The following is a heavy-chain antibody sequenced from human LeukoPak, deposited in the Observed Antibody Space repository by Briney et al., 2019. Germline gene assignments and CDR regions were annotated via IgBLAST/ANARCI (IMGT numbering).Heavy chain of an antibody. Sequence: KAGGSLRLSCAASGFTFSDYYMSWIRQAPGKGLEWVSYISSSGSTIYYADSVKGRLTISRDNAKNSLYLQMNSLRAEDTAVYYCARGFVTMIVVEDAFDIWGQGTMVTVSS. D-gene: IGHD3-22*01. CDR1: GFTFSDYY. CDR3: ARGFVTMIVVEDAFDI. J-gene: IGHJ3*02. V-gene: IGHV3-11*01. CDR2: ISSSGSTI.